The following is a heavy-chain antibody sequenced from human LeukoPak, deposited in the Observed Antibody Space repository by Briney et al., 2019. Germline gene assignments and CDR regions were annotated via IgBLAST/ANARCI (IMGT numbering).Heavy chain of an antibody. V-gene: IGHV3-66*01. CDR1: GFTVSSNY. CDR2: IYSGGST. Sequence: PGGSLRLSCAASGFTVSSNYMSWVRQAPGKGLEWVSVIYSGGSTYYADSVKGRFTISRDNSKNTLYLQMNSLRAEDTAVYYCARDRAYSGRWFDPWGQGTLVTVSS. CDR3: ARDRAYSGRWFDP. J-gene: IGHJ5*02. D-gene: IGHD3-10*01.